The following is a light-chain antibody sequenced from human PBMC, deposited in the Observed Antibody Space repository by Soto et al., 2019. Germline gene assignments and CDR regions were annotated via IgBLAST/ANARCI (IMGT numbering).Light chain of an antibody. Sequence: QSALTQPPSVSGSPGQSVTISCTGTSSDIGRYNRVSWYQQPPGAAPKLIIYKVNNRPSGVPDRFSGSKSGNTASLTITGLQAEDESDYFCSSYTTSSTLVFGGGTKLTVL. CDR3: SSYTTSSTLV. V-gene: IGLV2-18*02. J-gene: IGLJ2*01. CDR2: KVN. CDR1: SSDIGRYNR.